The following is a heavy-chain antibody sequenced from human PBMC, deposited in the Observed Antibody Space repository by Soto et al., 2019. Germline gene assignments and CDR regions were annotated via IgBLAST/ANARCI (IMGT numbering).Heavy chain of an antibody. V-gene: IGHV3-30*18. Sequence: QVQLVESGGGVVRPGRSLSFSCAPPGLTSSTYGFHWVAQPPGKGLEGVALISYDGGSKYYGDSVKGRFIISRDNSHNTVSLQMNSLRADDTAVYFCAKEQLAMTVVVADYFDSWGQGTLVTVSS. J-gene: IGHJ4*02. CDR2: ISYDGGSK. D-gene: IGHD3-22*01. CDR3: AKEQLAMTVVVADYFDS. CDR1: GLTSSTYG.